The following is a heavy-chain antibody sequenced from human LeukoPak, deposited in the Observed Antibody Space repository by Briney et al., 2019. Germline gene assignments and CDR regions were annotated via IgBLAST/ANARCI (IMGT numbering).Heavy chain of an antibody. V-gene: IGHV4-30-2*01. CDR2: IYHSGST. J-gene: IGHJ3*02. CDR1: GGSISSGGYS. Sequence: SETMSLTCAGSGGSISSGGYSWSWIRQPPGKGLEWIGYIYHSGSTYYNPSLKSRVTISVDRSKNQFSLKLSSVTAADTAVYYCARVHYYDSRYGAFDIWGQGTMVTVSS. D-gene: IGHD3-22*01. CDR3: ARVHYYDSRYGAFDI.